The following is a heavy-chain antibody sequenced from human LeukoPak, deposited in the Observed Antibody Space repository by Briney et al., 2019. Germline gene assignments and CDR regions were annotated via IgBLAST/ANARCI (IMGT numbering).Heavy chain of an antibody. V-gene: IGHV1-18*01. D-gene: IGHD6-19*01. CDR2: ISPYDGST. CDR1: GYSFSTFG. Sequence: GDSAKVSCKASGYSFSTFGITWVRQAPGQGLEWMGWISPYDGSTAYGQKFEGRVTMTRDTSTNTAYVELRSLTSDDTALYYCAKVDPPIAVGAPGDAFDLWGQGTMVIVSS. CDR3: AKVDPPIAVGAPGDAFDL. J-gene: IGHJ3*01.